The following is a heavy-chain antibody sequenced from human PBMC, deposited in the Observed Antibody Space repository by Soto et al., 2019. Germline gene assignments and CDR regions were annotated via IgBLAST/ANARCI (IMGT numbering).Heavy chain of an antibody. CDR3: ASFLLVLPATRGCVARDAGDI. CDR2: MNPNSGNT. CDR1: GYTFTSYD. Sequence: ASVKVSCKASGYTFTSYDINWVRQATGQGLEWMGWMNPNSGNTGYAQKFQGRVTMTRNTSISTAYMELSSLRSEDTAVYYCASFLLVLPATRGCVARDAGDIWGRGTSGTVS. J-gene: IGHJ3*02. V-gene: IGHV1-8*01. D-gene: IGHD2-15*01.